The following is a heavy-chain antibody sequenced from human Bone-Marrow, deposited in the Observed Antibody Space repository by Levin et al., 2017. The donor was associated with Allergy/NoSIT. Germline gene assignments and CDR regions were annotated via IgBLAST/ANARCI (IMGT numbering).Heavy chain of an antibody. CDR1: GGSFSGYY. V-gene: IGHV4-34*01. J-gene: IGHJ5*02. CDR2: VNHSGST. D-gene: IGHD3-3*01. Sequence: SQTLSLTCAVYGGSFSGYYWSWIRQPPGKGLEWLGEVNHSGSTKYNPSLKSRVTISVDTSKNQFSLKVTSVTAADTAVYYCARTITMFGGGFDPWPGNPGHRLL. CDR3: ARTITMFGGGFDP.